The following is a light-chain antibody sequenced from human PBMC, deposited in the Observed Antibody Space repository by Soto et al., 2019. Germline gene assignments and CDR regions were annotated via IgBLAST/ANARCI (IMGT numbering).Light chain of an antibody. CDR1: ESISND. Sequence: DIQMTQSPSSLSASVGDRVTITCRASESISNDLHWYQQKPGKAPKILIYAASTLQSGVPSRCSGSGSGTYFTLTISSVQPEDFATYYCQQSYTASPYTFGQGTKLQIK. CDR3: QQSYTASPYT. CDR2: AAS. V-gene: IGKV1-39*01. J-gene: IGKJ2*01.